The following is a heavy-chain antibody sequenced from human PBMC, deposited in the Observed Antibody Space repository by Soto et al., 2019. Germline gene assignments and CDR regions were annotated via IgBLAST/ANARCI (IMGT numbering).Heavy chain of an antibody. J-gene: IGHJ4*02. D-gene: IGHD5-18*01. V-gene: IGHV1-18*04. CDR3: ARGTAMVTLTRFDY. Sequence: ASVKVSCKASGYTFTSYGISWVRQAPGQGLEWMGWISAYNGNTNYAQKLQGRVTTTTDTSTSTAYMELRSLRSDDTAVYYCARGTAMVTLTRFDYWGQGTLVTVSS. CDR1: GYTFTSYG. CDR2: ISAYNGNT.